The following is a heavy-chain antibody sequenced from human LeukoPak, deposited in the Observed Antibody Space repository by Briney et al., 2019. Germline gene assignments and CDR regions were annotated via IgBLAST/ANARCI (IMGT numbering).Heavy chain of an antibody. Sequence: GGSLRLSCAASGFTFSSYAMHWVRQAPGKGLEWVAVISYDGSNKYYADSVKGRFTISRDNSKNTLYLQMNSLRAEDTAVYYCARDVGSTSWWFDYWGQGTLVTVSP. V-gene: IGHV3-30-3*01. CDR1: GFTFSSYA. J-gene: IGHJ4*02. CDR2: ISYDGSNK. D-gene: IGHD2-2*01. CDR3: ARDVGSTSWWFDY.